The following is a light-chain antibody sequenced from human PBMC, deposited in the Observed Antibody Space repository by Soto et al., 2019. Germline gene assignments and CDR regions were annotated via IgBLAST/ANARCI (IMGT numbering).Light chain of an antibody. J-gene: IGKJ2*01. CDR2: GAS. CDR3: QRFGGSPPYT. V-gene: IGKV3-20*01. Sequence: EIVLTQSPGTLSLSPGERATLSCRASQSISSSYFSWFQQKPGQAPSLLIYGASSRATGIPDRFSGSGSGTDFTLTISRLEPEDFAVYYCQRFGGSPPYTFGQGTKLEIK. CDR1: QSISSSY.